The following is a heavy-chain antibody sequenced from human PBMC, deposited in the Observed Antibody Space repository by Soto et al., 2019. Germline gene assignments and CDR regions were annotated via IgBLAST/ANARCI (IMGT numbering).Heavy chain of an antibody. Sequence: QVQLQESGPGLVKPSETLSLTCTVSGGSISSYYWSWIRQPPGKGLEWIGYIYYSGSTNYNPSLKSRVPLSVDTSNNQFSLKLSSVTAADPAVFYCARFNWYFDLWGRGTLVTVSS. J-gene: IGHJ2*01. V-gene: IGHV4-59*08. CDR1: GGSISSYY. CDR2: IYYSGST. CDR3: ARFNWYFDL.